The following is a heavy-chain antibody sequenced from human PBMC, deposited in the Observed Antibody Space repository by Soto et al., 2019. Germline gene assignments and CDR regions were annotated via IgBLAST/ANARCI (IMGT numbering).Heavy chain of an antibody. CDR2: INSDGSVS. J-gene: IGHJ6*03. D-gene: IGHD2-15*01. CDR1: GFTFSNYW. V-gene: IGHV3-74*01. CDR3: ARGDCVGGTCYSLAGSFYYYMDV. Sequence: VQLVESGGGLVQPGGSLRLSCAASGFTFSNYWMYWVRQAPGKGLVWVSRINSDGSVSSYADSVKGRLTISRDNVKNTLYLQMDSLRAEDTAVYYCARGDCVGGTCYSLAGSFYYYMDVWGKGTTVTVSS.